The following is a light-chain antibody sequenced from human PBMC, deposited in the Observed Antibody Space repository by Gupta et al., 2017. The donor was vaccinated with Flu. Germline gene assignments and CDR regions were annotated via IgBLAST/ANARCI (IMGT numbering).Light chain of an antibody. V-gene: IGKV1-39*01. CDR2: SAS. CDR1: QTINRY. Sequence: SSLSASVGDKITITCRASQTINRYLSWFKQKPGKGPKLLISSASSWRSGVTPRFSGSGYGKDVTLTISSGQPEDSASYYCQQSYSNPMYSFGQGTKLEIK. J-gene: IGKJ2*01. CDR3: QQSYSNPMYS.